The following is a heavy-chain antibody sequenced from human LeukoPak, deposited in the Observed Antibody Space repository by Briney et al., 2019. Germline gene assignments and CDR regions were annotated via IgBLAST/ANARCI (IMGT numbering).Heavy chain of an antibody. CDR3: ARETYYYDSSGYYPYMDV. V-gene: IGHV4-59*01. CDR2: IDYSGST. J-gene: IGHJ6*03. CDR1: GGSISSYY. Sequence: PSETLSLTCTVSGGSISSYYWSWIRQPPGKGLEWIGYIDYSGSTNYNPSLKSRVTISVETSKNQFSLKLSSVTAADTAVYYCARETYYYDSSGYYPYMDVWGKGTTVTASS. D-gene: IGHD3-22*01.